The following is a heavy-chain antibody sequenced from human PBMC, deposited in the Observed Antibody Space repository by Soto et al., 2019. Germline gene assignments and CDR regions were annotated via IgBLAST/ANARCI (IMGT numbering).Heavy chain of an antibody. V-gene: IGHV3-33*01. CDR2: IWYDGSNK. CDR1: GFTFSSYG. D-gene: IGHD1-7*01. Sequence: VGSLRLSCAASGFTFSSYGMHWVRQAPGKGLEWVAVIWYDGSNKYYADSVKGRFTISRDNSKNTLYLQMNSLRAEDTAVYYCGGGGGGGTTSYYGMDVWGQGATGTVSS. CDR3: GGGGGGGTTSYYGMDV. J-gene: IGHJ6*02.